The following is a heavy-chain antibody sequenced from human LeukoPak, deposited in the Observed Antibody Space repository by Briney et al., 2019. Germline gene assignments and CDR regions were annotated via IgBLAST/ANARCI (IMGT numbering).Heavy chain of an antibody. J-gene: IGHJ4*02. D-gene: IGHD1-26*01. CDR2: LSGSTGST. V-gene: IGHV3-23*01. Sequence: PGESLTLSCAASGFTFSNYAMNWVRQAPGKGLEWVSLLSGSTGSTYYAVSGKGRFSIARDNSKTTVYLQMNSLRVEDTAVYYCAKGPVSAIVGATTLDYWGQGTLVTVSS. CDR3: AKGPVSAIVGATTLDY. CDR1: GFTFSNYA.